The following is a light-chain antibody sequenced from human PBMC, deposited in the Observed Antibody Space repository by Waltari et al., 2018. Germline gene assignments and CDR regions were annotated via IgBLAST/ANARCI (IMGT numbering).Light chain of an antibody. Sequence: SYELTQPSSVSVSPGQTARITCSGDVLAVKHVRGFQQKPGQAPVLVIYKESERPSGIPERFSGSSTGTKVTLTISGAQVEDDGDYYCYSATDNNRFGGGTKLTVL. CDR2: KES. V-gene: IGLV3-27*01. J-gene: IGLJ2*01. CDR3: YSATDNNR. CDR1: VLAVKH.